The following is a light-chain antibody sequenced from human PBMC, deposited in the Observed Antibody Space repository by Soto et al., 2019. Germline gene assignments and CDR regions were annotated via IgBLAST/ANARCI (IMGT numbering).Light chain of an antibody. CDR1: QGISNY. V-gene: IGKV1-27*01. CDR3: QKYYSAPRT. J-gene: IGKJ1*01. CDR2: AAS. Sequence: DIQMTQSPSSLSASVGDRVTITCRARQGISNYLAWYQQKPGKVPKLLIYAASTLQSGVPSRFSGSGSGTDFTLNISSLQPEDVATYYCQKYYSAPRTFRQGTKVEIK.